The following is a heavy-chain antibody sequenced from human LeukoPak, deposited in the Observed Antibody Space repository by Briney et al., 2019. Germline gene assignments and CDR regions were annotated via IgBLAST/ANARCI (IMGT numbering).Heavy chain of an antibody. CDR1: GYTFTSYG. CDR3: ARDWKAYYYDSSGYYYGY. J-gene: IGHJ4*02. CDR2: ISAYNGNT. D-gene: IGHD3-22*01. Sequence: ASVKVSCKASGYTFTSYGISWVRQAPGQGLEWMGWISAYNGNTNYAQKLQGRVTMTTDTSTSTAYMELRSLRSDDTAVYYCARDWKAYYYDSSGYYYGYWGQGTLVTVSS. V-gene: IGHV1-18*01.